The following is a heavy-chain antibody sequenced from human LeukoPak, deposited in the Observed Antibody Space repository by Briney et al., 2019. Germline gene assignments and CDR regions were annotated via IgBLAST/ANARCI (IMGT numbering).Heavy chain of an antibody. CDR3: ARDLVVLVVAAAFDY. Sequence: ASVKVSCKASGYTFTSSGISWVRQAPGQGLEWMGWISAYNGNTNYAQKLQGRVTMTTDTSTSTAYMELRSLRSDDTAVYYCARDLVVLVVAAAFDYWGQGTLVTVSS. CDR2: ISAYNGNT. D-gene: IGHD2-15*01. V-gene: IGHV1-18*01. CDR1: GYTFTSSG. J-gene: IGHJ4*02.